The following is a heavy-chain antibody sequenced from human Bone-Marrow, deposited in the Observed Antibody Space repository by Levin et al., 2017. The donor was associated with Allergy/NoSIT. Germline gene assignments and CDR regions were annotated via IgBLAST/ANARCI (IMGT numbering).Heavy chain of an antibody. CDR2: ITHDGANG. D-gene: IGHD6-6*01. J-gene: IGHJ4*02. CDR1: GFSFSSYP. Sequence: GGSLRLSCAASGFSFSSYPIHWVRQTPGKGLEWVAVITHDGANGYFADSVKGRSTISRDNSKNTLHMQVNNVGGEDTAVYYCAFHLGTSSTYTFDYWGQGTLVTVSS. V-gene: IGHV3-30-3*01. CDR3: AFHLGTSSTYTFDY.